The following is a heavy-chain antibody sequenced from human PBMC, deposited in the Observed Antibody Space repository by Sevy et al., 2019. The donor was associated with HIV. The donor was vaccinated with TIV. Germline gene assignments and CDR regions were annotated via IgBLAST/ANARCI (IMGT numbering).Heavy chain of an antibody. CDR1: GFTFTNVW. CDR2: IKSKTDGGTT. V-gene: IGHV3-15*01. Sequence: GGSLRLSCAASGFTFTNVWMSWVRQAPGKGLEWVAHIKSKTDGGTTDYAAPERGRLTISRDNSKNKLYLQMNSLKTEDTAVYYCTTGGSLFQHWGQGTLVTVSS. J-gene: IGHJ1*01. CDR3: TTGGSLFQH. D-gene: IGHD3-16*01.